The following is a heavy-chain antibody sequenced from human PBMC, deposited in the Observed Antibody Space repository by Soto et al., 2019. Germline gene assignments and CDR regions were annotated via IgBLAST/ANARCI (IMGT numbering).Heavy chain of an antibody. CDR3: ARDFRGSYYYDSSGSNWFDP. D-gene: IGHD3-22*01. J-gene: IGHJ5*02. CDR1: GVTFSSYA. V-gene: IGHV1-69*13. Sequence: SVKVSCKASGVTFSSYAISWVRQAPGQGLEWMGGIIPIFGTANYAQKFQGRVTITADESTSTAYMELSSLRSEDTAVYYCARDFRGSYYYDSSGSNWFDPWGQGTLVTVSS. CDR2: IIPIFGTA.